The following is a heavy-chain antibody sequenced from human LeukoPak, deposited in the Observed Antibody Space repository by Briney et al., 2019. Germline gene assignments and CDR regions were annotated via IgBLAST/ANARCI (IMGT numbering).Heavy chain of an antibody. D-gene: IGHD5-12*01. CDR2: IYYSGNN. V-gene: IGHV4-39*01. CDR3: ASLKRGYSGYDSVSRDY. J-gene: IGHJ4*02. Sequence: SETLSLTCTVSGGSISSSNYYWTWIRQPPGKGLEWIGTIYYSGNNYHNPSLKSRVTISVDTSKNQFSLKLSSVTAADTAVYYCASLKRGYSGYDSVSRDYWGQGTLVTVSS. CDR1: GGSISSSNYY.